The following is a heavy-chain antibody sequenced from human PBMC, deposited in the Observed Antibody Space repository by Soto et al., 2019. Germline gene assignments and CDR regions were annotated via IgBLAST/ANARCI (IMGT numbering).Heavy chain of an antibody. V-gene: IGHV3-13*01. J-gene: IGHJ3*02. D-gene: IGHD4-17*01. CDR3: ARAQGNYGDYAAFDI. CDR2: IGTAGDT. CDR1: GFTFSSYD. Sequence: EVQLVESGGGLVQPGGSLRLSCAASGFTFSSYDMHWVRQATGKGLEWVSAIGTAGDTYYPGSVKGRFTISRENAKNSLYLQMNSLRAGDTAVYYCARAQGNYGDYAAFDIWGQGTMVTVSS.